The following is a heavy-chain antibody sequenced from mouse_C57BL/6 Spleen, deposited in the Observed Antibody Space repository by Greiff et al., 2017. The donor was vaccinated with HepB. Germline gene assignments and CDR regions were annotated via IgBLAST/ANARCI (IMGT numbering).Heavy chain of an antibody. J-gene: IGHJ3*01. CDR1: GFTFSSYT. V-gene: IGHV5-9*01. Sequence: DVMLVESGGGLVKPGGSLKLSCAASGFTFSSYTMSWVRQTPEKRLEWVATISGGGGNTYYPDSVKGRFTISRDNAKNTLYLQMSSLRSEDTALYYCARHYGSYFAYWGQGTLVTVSA. CDR2: ISGGGGNT. D-gene: IGHD1-1*02. CDR3: ARHYGSYFAY.